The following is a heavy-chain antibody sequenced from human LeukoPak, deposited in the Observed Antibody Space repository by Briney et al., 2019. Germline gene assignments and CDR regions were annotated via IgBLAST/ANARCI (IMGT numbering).Heavy chain of an antibody. J-gene: IGHJ6*02. CDR3: ARGGYDFVYYYYGMDV. Sequence: GASVKVSCKASGYTFTGYYMHWVRQAPGQGLEWMGRINPNSGGTNYAQKFQGRVTMTRDTSISTAYMELSGLRSDDTAVYYCARGGYDFVYYYYGMDVWGQGTTVTVSS. CDR2: INPNSGGT. CDR1: GYTFTGYY. V-gene: IGHV1-2*06. D-gene: IGHD3-3*01.